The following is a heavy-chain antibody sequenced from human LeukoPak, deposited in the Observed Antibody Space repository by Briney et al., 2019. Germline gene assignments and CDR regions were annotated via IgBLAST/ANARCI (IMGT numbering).Heavy chain of an antibody. CDR3: ARDHEWGRAYFDY. Sequence: SRGSLRLSCAASGFTFSSYGMHWVRQAPGKGLEWVAVFWYDGSNEYCADSVKGRFTISRDNPKYTLYLQMNSLRAEDTAVYYCARDHEWGRAYFDYWGQGTLVTASS. CDR1: GFTFSSYG. J-gene: IGHJ4*02. D-gene: IGHD1-26*01. V-gene: IGHV3-33*01. CDR2: FWYDGSNE.